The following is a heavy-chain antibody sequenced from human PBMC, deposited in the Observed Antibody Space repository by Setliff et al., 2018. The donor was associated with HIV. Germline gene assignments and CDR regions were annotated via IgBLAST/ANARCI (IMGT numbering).Heavy chain of an antibody. CDR1: GGSISSSSYY. V-gene: IGHV4-39*01. Sequence: PSETLSLTCTVAGGSISSSSYYWGWIRQPTGKGLEWIGSIYYSGSTYYNPSLKSRVTISVDTSKNQFSLKLSSVTAADTAVYYCARSRRYCSGGSCGDGFFDYWGQGTLVTVSS. D-gene: IGHD2-15*01. CDR3: ARSRRYCSGGSCGDGFFDY. J-gene: IGHJ4*02. CDR2: IYYSGST.